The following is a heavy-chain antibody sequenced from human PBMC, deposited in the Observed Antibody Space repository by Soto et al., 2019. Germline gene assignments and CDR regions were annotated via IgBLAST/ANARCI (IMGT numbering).Heavy chain of an antibody. CDR1: GASISSGDYY. Sequence: PSETLSLTCTVSGASISSGDYYWSWIRQPPGKGLEWIGYIHHSGSSYYNPSLKSRLTMSVDTSKNHFSLNLTSVTAADTAVYYCASPTGDEFDYWGQGTLVTVSS. CDR2: IHHSGSS. D-gene: IGHD7-27*01. V-gene: IGHV4-30-4*01. J-gene: IGHJ4*02. CDR3: ASPTGDEFDY.